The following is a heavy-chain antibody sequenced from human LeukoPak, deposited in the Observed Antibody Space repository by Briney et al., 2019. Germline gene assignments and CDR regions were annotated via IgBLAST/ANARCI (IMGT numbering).Heavy chain of an antibody. CDR2: IKQDGSEK. Sequence: GGSLRLSCAASGFTFSSYWMSWVRQAPGKGLEWVANIKQDGSEKYYVDSVKGRFTISRDNAKNSLYLQMNSLRAEDTAVYYCARRRTLYQLPLHYYYYYYMDVWGKGTTVTVSS. J-gene: IGHJ6*03. D-gene: IGHD2-2*01. V-gene: IGHV3-7*01. CDR3: ARRRTLYQLPLHYYYYYYMDV. CDR1: GFTFSSYW.